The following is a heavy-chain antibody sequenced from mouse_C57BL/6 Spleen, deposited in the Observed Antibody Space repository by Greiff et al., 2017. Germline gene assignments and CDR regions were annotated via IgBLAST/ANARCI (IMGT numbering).Heavy chain of an antibody. J-gene: IGHJ2*01. D-gene: IGHD2-4*01. CDR1: GYAFSSSW. CDR2: IYPGDGDT. CDR3: ARGDDYDEGAFDY. V-gene: IGHV1-82*01. Sequence: VQLQESGPELVKPGASVKISCKASGYAFSSSWMNWVKQRPGKGLEWIGRIYPGDGDTNYNGKFKGKATLTADKSSSTAYMQLSSLTSEDSAVYFCARGDDYDEGAFDYWGQGTTLTVSS.